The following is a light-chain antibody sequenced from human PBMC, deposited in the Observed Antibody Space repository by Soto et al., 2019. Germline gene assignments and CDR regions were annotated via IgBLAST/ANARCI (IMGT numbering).Light chain of an antibody. CDR3: QQYYSDWT. Sequence: QSAQDPSPRSASFGDKININCRASQSISGWLAWYQQKPGTAPKLLIYEASNLESGVPSRFSGSGSGTEFTLTISSLQPDDFATYYCQQYYSDWTFGQGTKVDI. V-gene: IGKV1-5*01. J-gene: IGKJ1*01. CDR2: EAS. CDR1: QSISGW.